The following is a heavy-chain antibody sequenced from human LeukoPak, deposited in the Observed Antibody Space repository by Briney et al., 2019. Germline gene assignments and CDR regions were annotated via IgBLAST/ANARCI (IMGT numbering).Heavy chain of an antibody. D-gene: IGHD3-22*01. Sequence: PSETLSLTCAVYGGSFSGYYWSWIRQPPGKGLEWIGEINHSGSTNYNPSLKSRVTISVDTSKNQFSLKLSSVTAADTAVYYCARGGDYDSSGYYNDYWGQGTLVTVSS. J-gene: IGHJ4*02. CDR2: INHSGST. V-gene: IGHV4-34*01. CDR1: GGSFSGYY. CDR3: ARGGDYDSSGYYNDY.